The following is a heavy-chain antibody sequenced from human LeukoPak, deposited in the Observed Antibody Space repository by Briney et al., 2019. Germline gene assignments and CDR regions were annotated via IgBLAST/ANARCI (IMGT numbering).Heavy chain of an antibody. CDR3: ARGPSYSSSWIVDY. Sequence: SVKVSCKASGGTFSSYAISWVRQAPGQGLEWVGGIIPIFGTANYAQKFQGRVTITADESTSTAYMELSSLRSEDTAVYYCARGPSYSSSWIVDYWGQGTLVTVSS. V-gene: IGHV1-69*13. CDR2: IIPIFGTA. J-gene: IGHJ4*02. D-gene: IGHD6-13*01. CDR1: GGTFSSYA.